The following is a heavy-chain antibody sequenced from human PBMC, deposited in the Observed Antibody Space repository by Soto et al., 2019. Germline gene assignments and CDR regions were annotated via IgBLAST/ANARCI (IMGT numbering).Heavy chain of an antibody. J-gene: IGHJ3*02. CDR1: GGTFSSYS. D-gene: IGHD3-3*01. CDR3: ARVITIFSLYDAFDI. Sequence: SVKVSCKASGGTFSSYSISWVRQAPEQGLEWMGGIIPIFGTANYAQKFQGRVTITADESTSTAYMELSSLRSEDTAVYYCARVITIFSLYDAFDIWGQGTMVTVPS. V-gene: IGHV1-69*13. CDR2: IIPIFGTA.